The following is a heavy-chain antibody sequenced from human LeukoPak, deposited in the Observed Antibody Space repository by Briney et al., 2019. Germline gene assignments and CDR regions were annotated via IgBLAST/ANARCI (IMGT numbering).Heavy chain of an antibody. CDR3: VRDMRFGLIDY. J-gene: IGHJ4*02. Sequence: GRSLRLSCASSGFTFSNYALHWVRQAPGKGLEWVALISYDGSNKYYADSVKGRFTISRHNSKNTLYLQMNSLRAEDTAVYYCVRDMRFGLIDYWGQGTLVTVSS. CDR2: ISYDGSNK. V-gene: IGHV3-30*04. D-gene: IGHD3-10*01. CDR1: GFTFSNYA.